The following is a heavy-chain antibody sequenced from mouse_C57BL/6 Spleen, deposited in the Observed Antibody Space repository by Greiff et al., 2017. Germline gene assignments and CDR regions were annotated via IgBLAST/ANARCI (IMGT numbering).Heavy chain of an antibody. J-gene: IGHJ1*03. CDR3: ARCYDYDEGNWYFDV. V-gene: IGHV1-80*01. Sequence: QVQLKESGAELVKPGASVKISCKASGYAFSSYWMNWVKQRPGKGLEWIGQIYPGDGDTNYNGKFKGKATLTADKSSSTAYMQLSSLTSEDSAVYFCARCYDYDEGNWYFDVWGTGTTVTVSS. CDR1: GYAFSSYW. CDR2: IYPGDGDT. D-gene: IGHD2-4*01.